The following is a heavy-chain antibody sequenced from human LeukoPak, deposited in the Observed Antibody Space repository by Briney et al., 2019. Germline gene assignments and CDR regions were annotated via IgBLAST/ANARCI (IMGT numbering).Heavy chain of an antibody. V-gene: IGHV3-23*01. Sequence: GGSLRLSCAVSGITLSNYGMSWVRQAPGKGLEWVSGISGSGGNTHYADSVKGRFTISRGNSKNTLYLQMNSLRAEDTAVYYCARDDVSAGNPSYYYYGMDVWGQGTTVTVSS. CDR1: GITLSNYG. CDR3: ARDDVSAGNPSYYYYGMDV. J-gene: IGHJ6*02. D-gene: IGHD6-19*01. CDR2: ISGSGGNT.